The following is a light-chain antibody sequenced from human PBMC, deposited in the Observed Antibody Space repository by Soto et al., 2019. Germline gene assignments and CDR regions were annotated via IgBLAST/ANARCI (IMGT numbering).Light chain of an antibody. CDR3: QQYYSYPIT. V-gene: IGKV1-8*01. CDR2: AAS. J-gene: IGKJ5*01. CDR1: QGISSY. Sequence: AIRMTQSPSSLSASTGDRVTITCRASQGISSYLAWYQQKPGKAPKLLIYAASTLQSGVPSRFSGSGSGTDFPLTISCLQSEDFATHYCQQYYSYPITFGQGTRLAIK.